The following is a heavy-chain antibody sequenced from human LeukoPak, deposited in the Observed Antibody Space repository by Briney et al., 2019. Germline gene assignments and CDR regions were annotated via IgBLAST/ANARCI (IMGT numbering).Heavy chain of an antibody. V-gene: IGHV1-8*01. D-gene: IGHD2-2*03. CDR3: ARLDNTGFDS. J-gene: IGHJ4*02. CDR2: MNPNSGNT. CDR1: GYTFTSND. Sequence: GASVKVSCKASGYTFTSNDLNWVRQARGQGLGWMGWMNPNSGNTGYAQKFQGRLTMTRNNSISTAYMELSSLRSADTALYYCARLDNTGFDSWGQGTLGTVSS.